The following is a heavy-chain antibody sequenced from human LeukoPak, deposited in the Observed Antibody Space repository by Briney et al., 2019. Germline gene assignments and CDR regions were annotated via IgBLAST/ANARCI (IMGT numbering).Heavy chain of an antibody. Sequence: ASVKVSCKSSGYTSRTYGISWMRQAPGQGLEWMGWISFHNGNTNYAQKFHGRLTMTTDTSTSTAYMELRSLRSDDTGVYYCARDVPGSIGTTARFDPWGQGTLVTVPS. D-gene: IGHD1-1*01. V-gene: IGHV1-18*01. J-gene: IGHJ5*02. CDR2: ISFHNGNT. CDR1: GYTSRTYG. CDR3: ARDVPGSIGTTARFDP.